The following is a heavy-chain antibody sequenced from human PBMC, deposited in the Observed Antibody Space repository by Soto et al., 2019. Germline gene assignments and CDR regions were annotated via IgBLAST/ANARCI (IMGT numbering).Heavy chain of an antibody. CDR2: ISAYNGNT. CDR3: ARDAAMALLEY. D-gene: IGHD5-18*01. Sequence: GASVKVSCKASGYTFTSYGISWVRQAPGQGLEWMGWISAYNGNTHYAQRIQGRVTMTTDTSTSTAYMEVRSLRSDDTAVYYCARDAAMALLEYWGQGTLVTVPS. CDR1: GYTFTSYG. V-gene: IGHV1-18*01. J-gene: IGHJ4*02.